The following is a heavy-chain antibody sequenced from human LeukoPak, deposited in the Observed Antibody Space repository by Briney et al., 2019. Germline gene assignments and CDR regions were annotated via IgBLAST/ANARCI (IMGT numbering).Heavy chain of an antibody. CDR1: GFTFSSYW. J-gene: IGHJ4*02. CDR3: ARKGGSPDY. CDR2: MKFDGSEK. Sequence: GGSLRLSCAASGFTFSSYWMTWVRQAAGKGLEWVANMKFDGSEKYYVDSVKGRFTISRDNAKNSLYLQMNSLRVEDTAVYYCARKGGSPDYWGQGTLVTVSS. D-gene: IGHD1-26*01. V-gene: IGHV3-7*01.